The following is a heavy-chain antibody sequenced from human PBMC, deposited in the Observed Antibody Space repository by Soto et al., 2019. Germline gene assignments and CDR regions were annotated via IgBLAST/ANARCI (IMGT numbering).Heavy chain of an antibody. CDR1: GFTFSSYG. V-gene: IGHV3-33*01. J-gene: IGHJ4*02. CDR2: IWNDGSNE. Sequence: GGSLRLSCEASGFTFSSYGMHWVRQAPGKGLEWVAIIWNDGSNEYYADSVKGRFTISRDNSKNTLYLQVSNLRAEDTAVYFCARDQTDSGGYSDSWGQGTLVTVSS. D-gene: IGHD3-22*01. CDR3: ARDQTDSGGYSDS.